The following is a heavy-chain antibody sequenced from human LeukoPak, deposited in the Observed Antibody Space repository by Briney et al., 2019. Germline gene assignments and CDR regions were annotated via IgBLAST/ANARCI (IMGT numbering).Heavy chain of an antibody. CDR3: ARDNYDSSGYYFD. CDR2: ISYDGSNK. CDR1: GFTFSSYG. J-gene: IGHJ4*02. D-gene: IGHD3-22*01. V-gene: IGHV3-30*03. Sequence: AGRSLRLSCVASGFTFSSYGMHWVRQAPGKGLEWVVVISYDGSNKYYADSVKGRFTISRDNAKNSLYLQMNSLRAEDTAVYYCARDNYDSSGYYFDWGQGTLVTVSS.